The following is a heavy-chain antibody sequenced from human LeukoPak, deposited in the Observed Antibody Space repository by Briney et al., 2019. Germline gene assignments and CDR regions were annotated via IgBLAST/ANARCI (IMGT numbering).Heavy chain of an antibody. V-gene: IGHV3-21*01. CDR3: ARDHSYCSSTSCPFDY. D-gene: IGHD2-2*01. Sequence: GGSLRLSCAASGFTFSSYNMNWVRQAPGKGLEWVSSISTSSSYIYYADSVKGRFTISRDSARNSLYLQMNSLRAEDTAVYYCARDHSYCSSTSCPFDYWGQGTLVTVSS. CDR1: GFTFSSYN. J-gene: IGHJ4*02. CDR2: ISTSSSYI.